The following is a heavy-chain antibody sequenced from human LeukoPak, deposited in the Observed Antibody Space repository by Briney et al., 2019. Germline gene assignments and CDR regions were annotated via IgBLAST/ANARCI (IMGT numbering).Heavy chain of an antibody. D-gene: IGHD3-10*01. CDR3: ARDRPDAKAHEGPLFD. J-gene: IGHJ4*02. V-gene: IGHV1-69*05. Sequence: SVKVSCKASGGTFSSYAISWVRQAPGQGLEWMGGIIPIFGTANYAQKFQGRVTITTDESTSTAYMELSSLRSEDTAVYYCARDRPDAKAHEGPLFDWGQGTLVTVSS. CDR2: IIPIFGTA. CDR1: GGTFSSYA.